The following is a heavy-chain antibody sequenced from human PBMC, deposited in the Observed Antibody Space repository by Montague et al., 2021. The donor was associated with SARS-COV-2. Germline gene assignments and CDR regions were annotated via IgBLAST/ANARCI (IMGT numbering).Heavy chain of an antibody. D-gene: IGHD2-8*01. J-gene: IGHJ6*02. CDR2: IYYSGST. CDR1: GGSISGFY. V-gene: IGHV4-59*07. Sequence: SDTLSLTRTVSGGSISGFYWSWIRQPPGKGLEWIGYIYYSGSTKXNPSLESRVAVSVDRSKNQVSLKLTSVTAADTAVYYCARLLRSCTNGVCRTYYYYALDVWGQGTTVTVSS. CDR3: ARLLRSCTNGVCRTYYYYALDV.